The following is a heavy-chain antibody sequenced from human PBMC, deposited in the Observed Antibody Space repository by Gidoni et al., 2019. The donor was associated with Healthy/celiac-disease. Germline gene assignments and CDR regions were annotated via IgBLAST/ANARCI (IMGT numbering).Heavy chain of an antibody. CDR3: AREPVGAIIDAFDI. V-gene: IGHV3-30-3*01. CDR1: GFTFSSYA. J-gene: IGHJ3*02. CDR2: ISYDGSNK. Sequence: QVQLVESGGGVVQPGRSLRLSCAASGFTFSSYAMHWVRQAPGKGLEWVAVISYDGSNKYYADSVKGRFTISRDNSKNTLYLQMNSLRAEDTAVYYCAREPVGAIIDAFDIWGQGTMVTVSS. D-gene: IGHD1-26*01.